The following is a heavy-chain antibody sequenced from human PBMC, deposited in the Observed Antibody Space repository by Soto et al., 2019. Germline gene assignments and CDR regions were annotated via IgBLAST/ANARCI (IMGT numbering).Heavy chain of an antibody. D-gene: IGHD3-10*01. V-gene: IGHV4-39*01. CDR3: ARLVGGYPPNYYGSGSYVYYFDY. Sequence: SETLSLTCTVSGGSISSSSYYWGWIRQPPGKGLEWIGSIYYSGSTYYNPSLKSRVTISVDTSKNQFSLKLSSVTAADTAVYYCARLVGGYPPNYYGSGSYVYYFDYWGQGTLVTVSS. CDR1: GGSISSSSYY. J-gene: IGHJ4*02. CDR2: IYYSGST.